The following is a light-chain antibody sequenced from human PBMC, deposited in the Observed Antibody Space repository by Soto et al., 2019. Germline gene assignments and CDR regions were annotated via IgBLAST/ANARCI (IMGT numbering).Light chain of an antibody. CDR2: RNN. Sequence: QSVLTQPPSASRTPGQRVPIACSGSSPNIGSNYVYWYQQLPGTAPKLLIYRNNQRPSGVPDRFSGSKSGTSASLAISGLRAEYEADYYCAAWDDSLSGFYVVGTGTKVTVL. J-gene: IGLJ1*01. CDR3: AAWDDSLSGFYV. V-gene: IGLV1-47*01. CDR1: SPNIGSNY.